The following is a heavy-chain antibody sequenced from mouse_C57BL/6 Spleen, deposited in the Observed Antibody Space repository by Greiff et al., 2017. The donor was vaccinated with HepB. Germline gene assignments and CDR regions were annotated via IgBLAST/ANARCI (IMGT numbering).Heavy chain of an antibody. CDR3: TRGYGNYAFDY. CDR1: GFTFSSYA. V-gene: IGHV5-9-1*02. Sequence: EVMLVESGEGLVKPGGSLKLSCAASGFTFSSYAMSWVRQTPEKRLEWVAYISSGGDYIYYADTVKGRFTNSRDNARNTLYLQMIILKSEDTAMYNCTRGYGNYAFDYWGQGTTLTVSS. CDR2: ISSGGDYI. D-gene: IGHD2-1*01. J-gene: IGHJ2*01.